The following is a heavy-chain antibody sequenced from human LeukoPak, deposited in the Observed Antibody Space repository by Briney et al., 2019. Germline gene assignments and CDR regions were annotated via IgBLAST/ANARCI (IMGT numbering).Heavy chain of an antibody. Sequence: ASVKVSCKVSGYTLTELSMHWVRQAPGKGLEWMGGFDPEDGETIYAQKFQGRVTMTEDTSTDTAYMELSSLRSEDTAVYYCASSWELRNWFDPWGQGTLVTVSS. CDR1: GYTLTELS. J-gene: IGHJ5*02. CDR3: ASSWELRNWFDP. CDR2: FDPEDGET. D-gene: IGHD1-26*01. V-gene: IGHV1-24*01.